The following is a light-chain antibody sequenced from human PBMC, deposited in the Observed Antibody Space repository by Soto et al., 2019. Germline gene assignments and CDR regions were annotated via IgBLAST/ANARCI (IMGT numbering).Light chain of an antibody. CDR3: LVIQSGAFVV. V-gene: IGLV7-46*01. CDR2: DTS. CDR1: TGAVTSGHY. Sequence: QAVVTQEPSLTVSPGGTVTLTCGSSTGAVTSGHYPYWFQQKPGQAPRTLIYDTSNKHSWTPARFSGSLLGGKAALTLSGAQPEDEADYYCLVIQSGAFVVFGGGTKLTVL. J-gene: IGLJ2*01.